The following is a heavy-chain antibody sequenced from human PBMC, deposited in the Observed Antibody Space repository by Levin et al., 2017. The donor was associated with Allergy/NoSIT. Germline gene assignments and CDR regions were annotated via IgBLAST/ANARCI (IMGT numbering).Heavy chain of an antibody. J-gene: IGHJ4*02. D-gene: IGHD1-26*01. CDR2: ISADSRYI. Sequence: LSLTCAASGFPLRSYAMNWVRQAPGKGLEWVSSISADSRYIYYAGSVRGRFTISRDDARNSLYLQMNNLRVDDTALYYCARRGSGSWPNDYWGQGILVTVSS. CDR1: GFPLRSYA. CDR3: ARRGSGSWPNDY. V-gene: IGHV3-21*06.